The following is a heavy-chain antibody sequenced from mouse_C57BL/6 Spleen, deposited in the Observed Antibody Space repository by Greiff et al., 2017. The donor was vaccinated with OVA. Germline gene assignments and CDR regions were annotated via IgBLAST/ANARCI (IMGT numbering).Heavy chain of an antibody. J-gene: IGHJ2*01. CDR1: GFTFSSYA. CDR3: ARDDHGGYFDY. CDR2: ISDGGSYT. D-gene: IGHD1-1*01. Sequence: EVHLVESGGGLVKPGGSLKLSCAASGFTFSSYAMSWVRQTPEKRLEWVATISDGGSYTYYPDNVKGRFTISRDNAKNNLYLQMSHLKAEDTAMYYCARDDHGGYFDYWGQGTTLTVSS. V-gene: IGHV5-4*01.